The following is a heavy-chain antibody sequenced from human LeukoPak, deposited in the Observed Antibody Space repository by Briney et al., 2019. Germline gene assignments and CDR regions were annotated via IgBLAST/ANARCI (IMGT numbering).Heavy chain of an antibody. CDR2: INPSGGST. CDR3: ARMSKPGYSYGHFDY. CDR1: GYTFTGYY. J-gene: IGHJ4*02. V-gene: IGHV1-46*01. D-gene: IGHD5-18*01. Sequence: GASVKVSCKASGYTFTGYYMHWVRQAPGQGLEWMGIINPSGGSTSYAQKFQGRVTMTRDMSTSTVYMELSSLRSEDTAVYYCARMSKPGYSYGHFDYWGQGTLVTVSS.